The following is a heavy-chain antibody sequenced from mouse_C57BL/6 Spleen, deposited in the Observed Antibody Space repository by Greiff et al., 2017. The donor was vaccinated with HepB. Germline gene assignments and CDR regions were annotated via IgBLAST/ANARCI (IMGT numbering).Heavy chain of an antibody. D-gene: IGHD1-1*01. V-gene: IGHV1-55*01. CDR3: ARVDYGSWDAMDY. J-gene: IGHJ4*01. Sequence: QVQLKQSGAELVKPGASVKMSCKASGYTFTSYWITWVKQRPGQGLEWIGDIYPGSGSTNYNEKFKSKATLTVDTSSSTAYMQLSSLTSEDSAVYYCARVDYGSWDAMDYWGQGTSVTVSS. CDR1: GYTFTSYW. CDR2: IYPGSGST.